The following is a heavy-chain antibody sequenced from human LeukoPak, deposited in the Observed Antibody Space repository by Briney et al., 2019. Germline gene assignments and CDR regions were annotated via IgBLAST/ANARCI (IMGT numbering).Heavy chain of an antibody. V-gene: IGHV1-18*01. J-gene: IGHJ5*02. CDR1: GHTFTSYG. CDR2: ISAYNGNT. D-gene: IGHD3-3*01. Sequence: ASVKVSCKASGHTFTSYGISWVRQAPGQGLEWMGWISAYNGNTNYAQKLQGRVTMTTDTSTSTAYMELRSLRSDDTAVYYCARGRITIFGVAWFDPWGQGTLVTVSS. CDR3: ARGRITIFGVAWFDP.